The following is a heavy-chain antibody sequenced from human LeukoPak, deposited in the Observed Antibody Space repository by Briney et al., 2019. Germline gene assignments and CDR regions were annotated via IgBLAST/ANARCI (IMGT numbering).Heavy chain of an antibody. CDR2: INPNSGGT. Sequence: ASVKVSCKASGYTFTGYYMHWVRQAPGQGLEWMGWINPNSGGTNYAQKFQGRVTMTRDTSISTAHMELSRLRSDDTAVYYCARDFGSYYYGSGISRDYWGQGTLVTVSS. CDR1: GYTFTGYY. J-gene: IGHJ4*02. CDR3: ARDFGSYYYGSGISRDY. D-gene: IGHD3-10*01. V-gene: IGHV1-2*02.